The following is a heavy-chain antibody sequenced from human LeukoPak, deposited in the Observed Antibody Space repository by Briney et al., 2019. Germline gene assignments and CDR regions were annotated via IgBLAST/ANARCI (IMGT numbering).Heavy chain of an antibody. D-gene: IGHD1-26*01. CDR2: ISSSSSYI. J-gene: IGHJ5*02. Sequence: PGGSLRLSCAASEFTFSSYSMNWVRQAPGKGLEWVSSISSSSSYIYYADSVKGRFTISRDNAKNSLYLQMNSLRAEDTAVYYCARAGIVGATWFDPWGQGTLVTVSS. V-gene: IGHV3-21*01. CDR3: ARAGIVGATWFDP. CDR1: EFTFSSYS.